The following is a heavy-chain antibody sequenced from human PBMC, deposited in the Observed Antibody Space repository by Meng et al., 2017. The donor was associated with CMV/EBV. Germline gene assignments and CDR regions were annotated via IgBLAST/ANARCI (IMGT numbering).Heavy chain of an antibody. Sequence: ASVKVSCKASGYTFTGYYMHWVRQAPGQGLEWMGWIKPNSGGTNYAQKFQGRVTMTRDTSISTAYMELSRLRSDDTAVYYCASSGDDFWSGYYQDYWGQGTLVTVSS. D-gene: IGHD3-3*01. CDR2: IKPNSGGT. V-gene: IGHV1-2*02. CDR1: GYTFTGYY. J-gene: IGHJ4*02. CDR3: ASSGDDFWSGYYQDY.